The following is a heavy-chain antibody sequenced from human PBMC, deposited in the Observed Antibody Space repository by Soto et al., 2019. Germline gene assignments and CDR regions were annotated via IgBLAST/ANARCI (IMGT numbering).Heavy chain of an antibody. CDR3: ARQSTTTLLNIAAAGPDYYYYYGMDV. CDR1: GGTFSSYA. CDR2: IIPIFGTA. D-gene: IGHD6-13*01. V-gene: IGHV1-69*13. J-gene: IGHJ6*02. Sequence: GASVKVSCKASGGTFSSYAISWVRQAPGQGLEWMGGIIPIFGTANYAQKFQGRVTITADESTSTAYMELSSLRSEDTAVYYCARQSTTTLLNIAAAGPDYYYYYGMDVWGQGTTVTVSS.